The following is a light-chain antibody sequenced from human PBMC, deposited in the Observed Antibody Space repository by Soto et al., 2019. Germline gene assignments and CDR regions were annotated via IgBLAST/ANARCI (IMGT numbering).Light chain of an antibody. CDR3: QQYNAWPLT. J-gene: IGKJ4*01. Sequence: EIVMTQSPATLSVSPGEGATLSCRASTSLRNNLAWYQQKPGQALGLLIYSASTRATGIPARFSGSWSATEFTLSISSLQSEDFAVYYGQQYNAWPLTFGGGTKVETK. V-gene: IGKV3-15*01. CDR2: SAS. CDR1: TSLRNN.